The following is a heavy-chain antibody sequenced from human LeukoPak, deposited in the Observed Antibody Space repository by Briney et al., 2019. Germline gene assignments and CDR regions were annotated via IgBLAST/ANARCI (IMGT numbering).Heavy chain of an antibody. V-gene: IGHV1-8*03. J-gene: IGHJ3*01. CDR1: GYTFITYD. CDR2: MNPNSGNT. CDR3: AREGLDV. Sequence: ASVKVSCKPSGYTFITYDINWVRQATGQGLEWMAYMNPNSGNTGYAQTFQGRVTITWDTSINTAYMELSSLRSDDTALYYCAREGLDVWGQGTVVTVSS.